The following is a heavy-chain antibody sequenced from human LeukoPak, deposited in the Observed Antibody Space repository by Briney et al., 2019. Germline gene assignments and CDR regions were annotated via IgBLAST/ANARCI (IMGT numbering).Heavy chain of an antibody. D-gene: IGHD6-13*01. CDR3: AREGIAAVFDY. CDR1: GFTFSSYE. J-gene: IGHJ4*02. V-gene: IGHV3-48*03. Sequence: GGPLRLSCAASGFTFSSYEMNWVRQAPGKGLEWVSYISSSGSTIYYADSVKGRFTISRDNAKNSLYLQMNSLRAEDMAVYYCAREGIAAVFDYWGQGTLVTVSS. CDR2: ISSSGSTI.